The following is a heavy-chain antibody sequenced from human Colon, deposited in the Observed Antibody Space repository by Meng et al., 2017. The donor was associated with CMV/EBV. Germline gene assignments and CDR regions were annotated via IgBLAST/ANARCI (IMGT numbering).Heavy chain of an antibody. CDR2: ISHDGTKK. CDR3: ARASNSSFDP. D-gene: IGHD4-11*01. Sequence: LSCAASGFNFSAYPIHWVRQAPGKGLEWVAIISHDGTKKYYAESVKGRFTISRDNSQNTVNVQMNSLRGDDTAVYYCARASNSSFDPWGQGTLVTVSS. J-gene: IGHJ5*02. V-gene: IGHV3-30*04. CDR1: GFNFSAYP.